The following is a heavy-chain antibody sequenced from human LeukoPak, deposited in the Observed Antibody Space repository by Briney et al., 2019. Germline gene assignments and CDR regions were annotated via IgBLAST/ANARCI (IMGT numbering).Heavy chain of an antibody. D-gene: IGHD3-16*01. CDR3: ARAGDDEESYYYMDV. J-gene: IGHJ6*03. V-gene: IGHV1-46*01. CDR1: RYTFTSYF. CDR2: ITPTSGST. Sequence: ASVKVSCKASRYTFTSYFIHWVRPAPGQGLEWMGLITPTSGSTIYAQKFQGRVTMTRDTSTTTVYMELSSLISEDTAVYYCARAGDDEESYYYMDVWGRGTKVTVSS.